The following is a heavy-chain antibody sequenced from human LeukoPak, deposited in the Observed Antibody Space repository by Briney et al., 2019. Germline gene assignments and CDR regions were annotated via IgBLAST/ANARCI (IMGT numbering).Heavy chain of an antibody. CDR1: GGSLTGYY. D-gene: IGHD3-16*01. V-gene: IGHV4-34*01. J-gene: IGHJ5*02. CDR3: TRGPLWVKERLFDP. Sequence: SETLSLTCGVYGGSLTGYYWSWIRQAPGKGLEWIGDINHIGSTNYNPSLESRVIISVDTSKNQFSLKLRSVTAADTAVYYCTRGPLWVKERLFDPWGQGTLVTVSS. CDR2: INHIGST.